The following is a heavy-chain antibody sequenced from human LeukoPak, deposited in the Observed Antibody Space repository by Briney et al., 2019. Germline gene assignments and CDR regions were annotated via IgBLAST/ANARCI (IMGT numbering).Heavy chain of an antibody. CDR3: ARQLVHCGGNCYFY. Sequence: SETLSLTCAVSGGSISSSNWWSWVRQPLGKGLEWIGEIYHSGSTNYNPSLKSRVTISVDKSKNQFSLKLSSVTAADTAVYYCARQLVHCGGNCYFYWGQGTLVTVSS. J-gene: IGHJ4*02. CDR1: GGSISSSNW. V-gene: IGHV4-4*02. D-gene: IGHD2-21*02. CDR2: IYHSGST.